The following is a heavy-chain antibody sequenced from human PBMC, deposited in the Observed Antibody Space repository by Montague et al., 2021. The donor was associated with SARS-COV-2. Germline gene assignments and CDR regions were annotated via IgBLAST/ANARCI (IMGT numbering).Heavy chain of an antibody. D-gene: IGHD2-15*01. J-gene: IGHJ4*02. CDR3: ARDYSHCSGGSCVFDY. CDR1: GGSISNYY. Sequence: SETLSLTCTVSGGSISNYYWSWIRQPAGKGLEWIGRIYSSGSTNYNPSLKRRISMSVDMSKNQFSLKLSSVTAADTAIYYCARDYSHCSGGSCVFDYWGQGTLVTVSS. CDR2: IYSSGST. V-gene: IGHV4-4*07.